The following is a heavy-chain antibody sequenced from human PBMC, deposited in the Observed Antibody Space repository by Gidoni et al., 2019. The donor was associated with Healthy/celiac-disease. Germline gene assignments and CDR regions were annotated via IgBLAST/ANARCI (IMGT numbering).Heavy chain of an antibody. D-gene: IGHD3-10*01. Sequence: EVQLLESGGGLVQPGGSLRLYCAASGFTVSSYAMSWVRQAPGKGLGLVSAISGSGGSTYYADSVKGRFTISRDNSKNTLYLQMNSLRAEDTAVYYCAKDGGELLWFGEPHSAFDIWGQGTMVTVSS. J-gene: IGHJ3*02. CDR1: GFTVSSYA. V-gene: IGHV3-23*01. CDR2: ISGSGGST. CDR3: AKDGGELLWFGEPHSAFDI.